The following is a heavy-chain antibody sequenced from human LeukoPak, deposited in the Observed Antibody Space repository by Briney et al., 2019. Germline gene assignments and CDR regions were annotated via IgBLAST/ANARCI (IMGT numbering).Heavy chain of an antibody. CDR1: XFTFSSYA. D-gene: IGHD5-24*01. CDR2: ISYDGSNK. V-gene: IGHV3-30-3*01. Sequence: SXXXXXFTFSSYAMHWVRQAPGKGLEWVAVISYDGSNKYYADSVKGRFTISRDNSKNTLYLQMNSLRAEDTAVYYCATLVEMATIVFDYWGQGTLVTVSS. J-gene: IGHJ4*02. CDR3: ATLVEMATIVFDY.